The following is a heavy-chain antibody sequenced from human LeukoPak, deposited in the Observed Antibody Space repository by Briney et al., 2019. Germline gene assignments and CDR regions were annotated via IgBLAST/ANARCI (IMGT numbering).Heavy chain of an antibody. J-gene: IGHJ4*02. CDR3: ARGGDSSGYYYGVY. V-gene: IGHV3-33*01. CDR1: GFTFSTYG. D-gene: IGHD3-22*01. Sequence: PGGSLRLSCAASGFTFSTYGMHWVRQAPGKGLEWVAVIRYDGSNKNYGDSVKGRFTISRDNSKNTLYLQMNSLRAEDTAVYYCARGGDSSGYYYGVYWGQGTLVTVSS. CDR2: IRYDGSNK.